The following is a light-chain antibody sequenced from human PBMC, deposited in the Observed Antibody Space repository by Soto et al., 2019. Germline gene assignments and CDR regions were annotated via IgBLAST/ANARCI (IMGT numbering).Light chain of an antibody. CDR1: SSNIGAGYE. Sequence: QSVLTQPPSVSGAPGQRVTISCTGSSSNIGAGYEVHWYQHLPGKDPKLLIYGNTNRPSGVPDRFSGSKSGTSASLAITGLQAEDEADSYCQSYDSSLSASYVFGGGTKVTVL. CDR3: QSYDSSLSASYV. CDR2: GNT. V-gene: IGLV1-40*01. J-gene: IGLJ1*01.